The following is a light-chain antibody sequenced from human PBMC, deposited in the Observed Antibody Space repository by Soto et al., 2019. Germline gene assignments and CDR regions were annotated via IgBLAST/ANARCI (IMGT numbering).Light chain of an antibody. CDR1: QSVSNY. CDR2: YAS. J-gene: IGKJ5*01. Sequence: IVLTQSPATLSLWPGETAILSCRASQSVSNYLSWYQQKPGQTPRLLIYYASNRAPGIPASYSGSGSGTDFTLPSSSLELEEFARYYCQQRDSWITFGQGTRLEIE. CDR3: QQRDSWIT. V-gene: IGKV3-11*01.